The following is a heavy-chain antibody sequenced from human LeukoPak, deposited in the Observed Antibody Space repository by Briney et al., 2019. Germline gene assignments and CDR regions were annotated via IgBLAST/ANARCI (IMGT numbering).Heavy chain of an antibody. Sequence: GGSLRLSCAASGFTFSSYGMHWVRQAPGKGLEWVAVIWYDGSNKYYADSVKGRFTISRDNSKNTLYLQMNSLRAEDTAVYYCAKEVIVGVSFDYWGQGTLVTVSS. D-gene: IGHD1-26*01. CDR2: IWYDGSNK. V-gene: IGHV3-33*06. CDR1: GFTFSSYG. CDR3: AKEVIVGVSFDY. J-gene: IGHJ4*02.